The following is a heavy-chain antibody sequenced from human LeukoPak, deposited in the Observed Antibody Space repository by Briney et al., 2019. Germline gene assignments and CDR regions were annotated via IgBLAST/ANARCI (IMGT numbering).Heavy chain of an antibody. CDR3: AKGGPDL. V-gene: IGHV4-34*01. J-gene: IGHJ5*02. CDR1: GGSVSGYY. CDR2: VTDSGDA. Sequence: PSETLSLTCAVYGGSVSGYYWNWIRQPPGKGLEWIGEVTDSGDANYSPSLKRRVTMSTDTSKRRFSLKLTSVTAADTAVYYCAKGGPDLWGHGTPVTVSS.